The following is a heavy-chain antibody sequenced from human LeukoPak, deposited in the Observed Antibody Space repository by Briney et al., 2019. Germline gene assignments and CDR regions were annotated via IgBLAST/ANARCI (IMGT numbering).Heavy chain of an antibody. V-gene: IGHV1-8*01. J-gene: IGHJ4*02. Sequence: ASVPVSCMPSGYSFTRYDINWVLQPPGPGPEWMGWMNPNSGNTGYAQKFQGRVTMTRNTSISTAYMELSSLRSEDTAVYYCARWDNSDFDYWGQGTLVTVSS. D-gene: IGHD4-23*01. CDR1: GYSFTRYD. CDR3: ARWDNSDFDY. CDR2: MNPNSGNT.